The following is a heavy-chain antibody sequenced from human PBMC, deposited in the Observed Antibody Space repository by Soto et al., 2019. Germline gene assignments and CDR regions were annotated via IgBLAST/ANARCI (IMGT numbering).Heavy chain of an antibody. V-gene: IGHV1-69*06. CDR2: IIPIFGTA. CDR3: ARDAGYCSSTSCYGVMDV. Sequence: QVQLVQSGAEVKKPGSSVKVSCKASGGTFSSYAISWVRQAPGQGLEWMGGIIPIFGTANYAQKFQGSVTITADKSTSTAYMELSSLRSEDTAVYYCARDAGYCSSTSCYGVMDVWGQGTTVTVSS. J-gene: IGHJ6*02. CDR1: GGTFSSYA. D-gene: IGHD2-2*01.